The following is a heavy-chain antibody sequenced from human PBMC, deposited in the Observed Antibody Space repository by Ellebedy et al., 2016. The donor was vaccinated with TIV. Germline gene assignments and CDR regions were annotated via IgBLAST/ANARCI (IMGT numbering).Heavy chain of an antibody. CDR1: GFTFSIYG. Sequence: GGSLRLXCAASGFTFSIYGMHWVRQAPGKGLDWVARISYDGTKKLYADSVQGRFTISRDNSKNTMYLQMNSLRVEDTAVYYCASPSYCSGDTCTSLFDYWGQGTLVTVSS. CDR2: ISYDGTKK. CDR3: ASPSYCSGDTCTSLFDY. V-gene: IGHV3-30*03. D-gene: IGHD2-15*01. J-gene: IGHJ4*02.